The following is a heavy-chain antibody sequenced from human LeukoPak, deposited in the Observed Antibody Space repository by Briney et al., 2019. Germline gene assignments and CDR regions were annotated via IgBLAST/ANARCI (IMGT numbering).Heavy chain of an antibody. CDR2: INSDESST. D-gene: IGHD6-13*01. CDR1: GWTFRSYW. J-gene: IGHJ4*02. Sequence: GWCVRLSCAPSGWTFRSYWLHEVDPAPGKGLVGVSRINSDESSTSYAASVKGRFTISRDNAKNTLYLQMNSLRAEDTAVYYCARDRRIAAAGLGVAHPFDYWGQGTLVTVSS. CDR3: ARDRRIAAAGLGVAHPFDY. V-gene: IGHV3-74*01.